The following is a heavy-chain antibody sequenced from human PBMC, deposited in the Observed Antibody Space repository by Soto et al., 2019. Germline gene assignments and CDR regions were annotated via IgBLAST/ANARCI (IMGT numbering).Heavy chain of an antibody. CDR3: ARPPKLTLGATPGDY. D-gene: IGHD1-26*01. V-gene: IGHV3-11*01. CDR1: GFTFSDYY. J-gene: IGHJ4*02. CDR2: ISSSGSTI. Sequence: QVQLVESGGGLVKPGGSLRLSCAASGFTFSDYYMSWIRQAPGKGLEWVSYISSSGSTIYYADSVKGRFTISRNNAKNSLYLQMNSLRAEEPAVYYCARPPKLTLGATPGDYWGQGTLVTVSS.